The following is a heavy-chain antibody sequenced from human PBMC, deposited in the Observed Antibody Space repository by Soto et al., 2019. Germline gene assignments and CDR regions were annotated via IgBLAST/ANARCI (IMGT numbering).Heavy chain of an antibody. D-gene: IGHD6-13*01. J-gene: IGHJ6*02. CDR2: ISWNSGSI. CDR3: ARDPIAAAGSYYYYGMDV. CDR1: GFTFDDYA. Sequence: GGSLRLSCAASGFTFDDYAMHWVRQAPGKGLEWVSGISWNSGSIGYADSVKGRFTISRDNAKNSLYLQMNSLRSEDTAVYYCARDPIAAAGSYYYYGMDVWGQGTTVTVSS. V-gene: IGHV3-9*01.